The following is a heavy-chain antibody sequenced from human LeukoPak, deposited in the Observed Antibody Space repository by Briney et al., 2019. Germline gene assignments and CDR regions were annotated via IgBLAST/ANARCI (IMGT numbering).Heavy chain of an antibody. Sequence: SETLSLACTVSGGSISSSSYYWGWIRQPPGKGLEWIGSIYYSGSTYYNPSLKSRVTISVDTSKNQFSLKLSSVTAADTAVYYCAREIRIAVAGRGFDYWGQGTLVTVSS. CDR2: IYYSGST. CDR1: GGSISSSSYY. J-gene: IGHJ4*02. D-gene: IGHD6-19*01. CDR3: AREIRIAVAGRGFDY. V-gene: IGHV4-39*07.